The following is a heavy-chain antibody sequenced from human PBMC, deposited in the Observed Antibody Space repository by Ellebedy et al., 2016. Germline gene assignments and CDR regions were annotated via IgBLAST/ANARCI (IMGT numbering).Heavy chain of an antibody. CDR1: GFTFSSYW. Sequence: GESLKISCVASGFTFSSYWMSWVRRASGKGLEWVADIKQDGSETHYMDSVKGRFTISRDNARDSLYLEMTSLRVEDTGVYYCATQWELYDWGQGTLVTVSS. V-gene: IGHV3-7*01. CDR3: ATQWELYD. J-gene: IGHJ4*02. D-gene: IGHD1-26*01. CDR2: IKQDGSET.